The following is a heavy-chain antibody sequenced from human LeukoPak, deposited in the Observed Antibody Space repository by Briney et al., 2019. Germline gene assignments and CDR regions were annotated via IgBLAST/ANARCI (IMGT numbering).Heavy chain of an antibody. J-gene: IGHJ4*02. CDR1: GFTFSRYS. CDR3: ASHPRYYYDSSGDY. Sequence: GGSLRLSCXASGFTFSRYSMNWVRQAAGKGLEWVTYISSSSSTIYYADSVKGRFTISRDNAKNSLYLQMNSLRAEDTAVYYCASHPRYYYDSSGDYWGQGTLVTVSS. D-gene: IGHD3-22*01. V-gene: IGHV3-48*01. CDR2: ISSSSSTI.